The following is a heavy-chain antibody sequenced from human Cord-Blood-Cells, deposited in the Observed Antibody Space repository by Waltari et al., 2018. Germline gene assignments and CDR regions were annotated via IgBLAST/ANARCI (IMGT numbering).Heavy chain of an antibody. CDR1: SSYA. CDR3: ARVTSYYYYMDV. V-gene: IGHV1-69*04. Sequence: SSYAISSVRQAPGQGLEWMGRIIPILGIANYAQKFLGRVTITADKSTSTAYMELSSLRSEDTAVYYCARVTSYYYYMDVWGKGTTVTVSS. J-gene: IGHJ6*03. CDR2: IIPILGIA.